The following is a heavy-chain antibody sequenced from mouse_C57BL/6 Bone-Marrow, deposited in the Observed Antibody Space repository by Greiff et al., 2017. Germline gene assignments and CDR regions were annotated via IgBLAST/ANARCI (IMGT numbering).Heavy chain of an antibody. CDR2: ISSGSSTI. CDR3: AMLWLLRFAY. D-gene: IGHD2-3*01. Sequence: EVKLVESGGGLVKPGGSLKLSCAASGFTFSDYGMHWVRQAPEKGLEWVAYISSGSSTIYYADKVKGRFTISRDNAKSTLFMQMTSLRSEDTAMYYCAMLWLLRFAYWGQGTLVTVSA. V-gene: IGHV5-17*01. J-gene: IGHJ3*01. CDR1: GFTFSDYG.